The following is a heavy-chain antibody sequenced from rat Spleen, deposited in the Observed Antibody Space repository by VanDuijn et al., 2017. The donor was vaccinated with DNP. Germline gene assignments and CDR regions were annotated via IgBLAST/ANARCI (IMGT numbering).Heavy chain of an antibody. CDR1: GFTFSNFD. D-gene: IGHD1-10*01. CDR3: ARHDNSLFDY. J-gene: IGHJ2*01. CDR2: ISTSGSST. V-gene: IGHV5-25*01. Sequence: EVQLVESGGGLVQPGRSLKLSCAASGFTFSNFDMAWVRQAPTKGLEWVASISTSGSSTYYRDSVKGRFTVSRDNAKSTLYLQMDSLRSEDTATYYCARHDNSLFDYWGKGVMVTVSS.